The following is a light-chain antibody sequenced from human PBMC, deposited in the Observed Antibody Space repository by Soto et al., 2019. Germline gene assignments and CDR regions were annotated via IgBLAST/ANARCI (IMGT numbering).Light chain of an antibody. CDR2: ENN. V-gene: IGLV1-51*02. CDR1: SSNIGNNY. J-gene: IGLJ1*01. Sequence: QSVLTQPPSVSAAPGQKVTISCSGSSSNIGNNYVSWYQQLPGTAPKLLIYENNKRPSGIPDRFSGSKSGTSATLGITGLQTGDEADYYCGNWDSSLSAYVFGTGNKVTGL. CDR3: GNWDSSLSAYV.